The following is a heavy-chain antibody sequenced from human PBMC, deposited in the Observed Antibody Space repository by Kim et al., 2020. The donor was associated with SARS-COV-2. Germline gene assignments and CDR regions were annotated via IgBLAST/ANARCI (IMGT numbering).Heavy chain of an antibody. J-gene: IGHJ4*02. CDR3: ARAYCSGGSCYPAEYDY. Sequence: HMRRVTISGHTSKNQFSLRLSSVTAADTAVYYCARAYCSGGSCYPAEYDYWGQGTLVTVSS. V-gene: IGHV4-59*01. D-gene: IGHD2-15*01.